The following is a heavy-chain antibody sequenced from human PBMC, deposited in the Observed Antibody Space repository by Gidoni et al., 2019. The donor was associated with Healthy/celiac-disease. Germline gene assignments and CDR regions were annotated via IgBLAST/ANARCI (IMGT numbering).Heavy chain of an antibody. V-gene: IGHV3-21*01. Sequence: EVQLVESGGGLVKPGGSLRLSCAASGFTFSSYSMNWVRQAPGKGLGWVSSLSSSSIYRYYADSVKGRFTISRDNAKNSLYLQMNSLRAEDTAVYYCASGGLRGDIVVVPAAMGLKRRGYYYYGMDVWGQGTTVTVSS. CDR1: GFTFSSYS. D-gene: IGHD2-2*01. J-gene: IGHJ6*02. CDR2: LSSSSIYR. CDR3: ASGGLRGDIVVVPAAMGLKRRGYYYYGMDV.